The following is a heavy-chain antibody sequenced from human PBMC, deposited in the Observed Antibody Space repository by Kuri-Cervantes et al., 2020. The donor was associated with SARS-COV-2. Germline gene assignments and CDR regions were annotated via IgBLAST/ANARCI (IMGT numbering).Heavy chain of an antibody. CDR1: GYAFTGYY. J-gene: IGHJ6*02. CDR2: INPNSGGT. CDR3: ARHKQLVQLTYQYYYYGMDV. V-gene: IGHV1-2*06. Sequence: ASVKVSCKASGYAFTGYYMHWVRQAPGQGLEWMGRINPNSGGTNYAQKFQGRVTMTRDTSISTAYMELSSLRSEDTAAYYCARHKQLVQLTYQYYYYGMDVWGQGTTVTVSS. D-gene: IGHD6-6*01.